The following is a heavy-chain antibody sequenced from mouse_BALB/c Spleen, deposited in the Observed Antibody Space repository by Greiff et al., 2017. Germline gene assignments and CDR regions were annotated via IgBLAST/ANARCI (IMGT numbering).Heavy chain of an antibody. Sequence: LQQPGSELVRPGASVKLSCKASGYTFTSYWMHWVKQRPGQGLEWIGNIYPGSGSTNYDEKFKSKATLTVDTSSSTAYMQLSSLTSEDSAVYYCAWDYDGSLYAMDYWGQGTSVTVSS. V-gene: IGHV1S22*01. CDR2: IYPGSGST. J-gene: IGHJ4*01. CDR3: AWDYDGSLYAMDY. D-gene: IGHD2-4*01. CDR1: GYTFTSYW.